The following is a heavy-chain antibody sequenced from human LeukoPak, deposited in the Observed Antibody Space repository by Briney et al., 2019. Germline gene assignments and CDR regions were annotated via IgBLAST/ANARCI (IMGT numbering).Heavy chain of an antibody. CDR3: ARISVVTAPYFDY. CDR1: GGSISSSSYY. Sequence: SETLSLTCTVSGGSISSSSYYWGWIRQPPGKGLEWIGSIYYSGSTYYNPSLKSRVTISVDTSKNQFSLKLSSVTAADTAVYYCARISVVTAPYFDYWGQGTLVTVSS. D-gene: IGHD2-21*02. CDR2: IYYSGST. J-gene: IGHJ4*02. V-gene: IGHV4-39*07.